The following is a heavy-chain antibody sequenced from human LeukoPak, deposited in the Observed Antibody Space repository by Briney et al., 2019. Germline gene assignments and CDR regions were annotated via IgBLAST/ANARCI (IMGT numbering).Heavy chain of an antibody. Sequence: KPSETLSLTCTVSGGSINSGGYYWSWIRQHPGKGLEWIGYIYYSGSTYYNPSLKSRVTISVDTSKNQFSLKLSSVTAADTAVYYCARDRAGYFDYWGQGTLVTVSS. V-gene: IGHV4-31*03. CDR2: IYYSGST. CDR1: GGSINSGGYY. CDR3: ARDRAGYFDY. J-gene: IGHJ4*02. D-gene: IGHD3-10*01.